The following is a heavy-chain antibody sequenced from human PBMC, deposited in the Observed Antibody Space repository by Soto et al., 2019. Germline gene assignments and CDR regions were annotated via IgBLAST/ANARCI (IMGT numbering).Heavy chain of an antibody. CDR2: ISGSGGST. CDR3: AKVETWGIAARPGDY. CDR1: GFTFSSYA. V-gene: IGHV3-23*01. Sequence: EVQLLESGGGLVQPGGSLRLSCAASGFTFSSYAMSWVRQAPGKGLEWVTAISGSGGSTYYADSVKGRFTISRDNSKITLYLQMNSLRAEDTAVYYCAKVETWGIAARPGDYWGQGTLVTVSS. D-gene: IGHD6-6*01. J-gene: IGHJ4*02.